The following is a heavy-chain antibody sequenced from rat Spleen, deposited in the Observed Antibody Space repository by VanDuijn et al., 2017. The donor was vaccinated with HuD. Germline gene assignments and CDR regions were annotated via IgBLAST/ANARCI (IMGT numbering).Heavy chain of an antibody. CDR2: ISYDGSTT. J-gene: IGHJ2*01. Sequence: EVQLVESDGGLVQPGRSLKLSCAASGFTFSDYYMTWVRQAPTKGLEWVATISYDGSTTYYRDSVKGRFTISRDNANSTLYLQMDSLRSEDTATYYCARGAGVDYWGQGVMVTVSS. D-gene: IGHD5-1*01. V-gene: IGHV5-29*01. CDR3: ARGAGVDY. CDR1: GFTFSDYY.